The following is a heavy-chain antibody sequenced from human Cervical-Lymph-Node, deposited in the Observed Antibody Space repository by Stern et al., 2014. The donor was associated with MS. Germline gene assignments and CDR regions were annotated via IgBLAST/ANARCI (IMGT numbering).Heavy chain of an antibody. CDR3: ARGSYCGGDCFYYFDY. D-gene: IGHD2-21*02. J-gene: IGHJ4*02. CDR1: GGSISSYY. Sequence: QVQLQESGPGLVRPSETLSLTCTVSGGSISSYYWSSIPQPPGKGLEWIGYVYYSGSTNYNPSLKSRVTISIDTSKNQFSLKLSSVTAADTAVYYCARGSYCGGDCFYYFDYWGQGTLVTVSS. CDR2: VYYSGST. V-gene: IGHV4-59*01.